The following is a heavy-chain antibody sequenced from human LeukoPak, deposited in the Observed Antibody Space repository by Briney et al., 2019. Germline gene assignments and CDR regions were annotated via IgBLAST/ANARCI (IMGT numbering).Heavy chain of an antibody. CDR2: IYYTGNT. J-gene: IGHJ4*02. Sequence: SETLSLTCAVSPLSVTNYYWSWIRQPPGKGLEWIGYIYYTGNTNYNPSLKSRVTLSLDTSKNQFSLRLNSVTATDTAVYYCANKKYYYDSSGYYSDYWGQGALVTVSS. CDR1: PLSVTNYY. V-gene: IGHV4-59*08. CDR3: ANKKYYYDSSGYYSDY. D-gene: IGHD3-22*01.